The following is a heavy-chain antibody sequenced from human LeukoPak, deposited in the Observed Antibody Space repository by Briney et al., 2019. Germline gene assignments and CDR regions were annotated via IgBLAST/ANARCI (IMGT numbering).Heavy chain of an antibody. Sequence: GGSLRLSCAASGFTFSSYGMHWVRQAPGKGLEWVAVIWYDGGNKYYADSVKGRFTISRDNSKNTLYLQMNSLRAEDTAVYYCAREGGNYDILTGYPPFDYWGQGTLVTVSS. D-gene: IGHD3-9*01. CDR3: AREGGNYDILTGYPPFDY. V-gene: IGHV3-33*01. CDR1: GFTFSSYG. CDR2: IWYDGGNK. J-gene: IGHJ4*02.